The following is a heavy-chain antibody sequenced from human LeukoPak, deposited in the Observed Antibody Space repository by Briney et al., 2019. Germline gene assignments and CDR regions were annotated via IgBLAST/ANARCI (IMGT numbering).Heavy chain of an antibody. J-gene: IGHJ6*02. CDR3: ASYSSGWRGYYYYGMDV. CDR2: ISGGGGST. V-gene: IGHV3-23*01. Sequence: GGSLRLSCAASGFTFSSYAMSWVRQAPGKGLEWVAAISGGGGSTYYADSVKGRFTISRDNSKNTLYLQMSSLRAEDTAVYYCASYSSGWRGYYYYGMDVWGQGTTVTVSS. CDR1: GFTFSSYA. D-gene: IGHD6-19*01.